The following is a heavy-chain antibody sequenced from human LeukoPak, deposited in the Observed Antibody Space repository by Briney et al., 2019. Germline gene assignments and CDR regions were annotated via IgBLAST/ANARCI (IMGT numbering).Heavy chain of an antibody. D-gene: IGHD6-19*01. CDR1: GFTFSSYS. Sequence: GGSLRLSCAASGFTFSSYSMNWVRQAPGKGLEWVSSISSSSSYIYYADSVKGRFTISRDNAKNSLYLQMNSLRAEDTAVYYCARGLGYSSGWSPYYFDYWGQGTLVIVSS. CDR2: ISSSSSYI. CDR3: ARGLGYSSGWSPYYFDY. V-gene: IGHV3-21*01. J-gene: IGHJ4*02.